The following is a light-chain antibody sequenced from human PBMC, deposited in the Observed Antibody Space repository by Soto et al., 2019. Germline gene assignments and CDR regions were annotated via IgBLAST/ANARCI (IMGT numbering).Light chain of an antibody. CDR2: GNN. Sequence: QSVLTQAPSVSGAPVQRVTISCTGTSSNIGAGFGVHWYQQLPGTAPKLLIHGNNNRPSGVPDRFSGSKSGTSASLTIDGLQAEDEADYYCQSYDRSLSVVFGGGTKVTVL. J-gene: IGLJ2*01. CDR1: SSNIGAGFG. CDR3: QSYDRSLSVV. V-gene: IGLV1-40*01.